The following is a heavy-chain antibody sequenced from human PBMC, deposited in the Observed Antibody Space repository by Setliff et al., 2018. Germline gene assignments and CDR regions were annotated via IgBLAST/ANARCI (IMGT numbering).Heavy chain of an antibody. CDR3: ARAYTNMVNYFDH. CDR2: INPNNSGT. J-gene: IGHJ4*02. V-gene: IGHV1-2*02. CDR1: GYVFSAYY. Sequence: ASVKVSCKASGYVFSAYYIYWVRQAPGQGLEWMGWINPNNSGTNYAPKFQGSVTMTRDTSISAVYMELHSVTSDDAAIYYCARAYTNMVNYFDHWGQGTLVTVSS. D-gene: IGHD2-2*02.